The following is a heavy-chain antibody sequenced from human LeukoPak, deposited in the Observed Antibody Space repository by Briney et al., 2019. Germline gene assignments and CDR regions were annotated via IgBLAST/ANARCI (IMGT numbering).Heavy chain of an antibody. J-gene: IGHJ6*03. Sequence: GGSLRLSCAASGFTSSDYYMSWIRQAPGKGLEWVAFIRYDGSNKYYADSVKGRFTISRDNSKNTLYLQMNSLRAEDTAVYYCAKDFAGNYYYYYMDVWGKGTTVTVSS. V-gene: IGHV3-30*02. D-gene: IGHD6-13*01. CDR3: AKDFAGNYYYYYMDV. CDR1: GFTSSDYY. CDR2: IRYDGSNK.